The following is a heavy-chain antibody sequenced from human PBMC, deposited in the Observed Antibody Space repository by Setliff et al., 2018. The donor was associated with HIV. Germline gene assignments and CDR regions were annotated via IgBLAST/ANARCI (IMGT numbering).Heavy chain of an antibody. CDR1: GGSISSHY. J-gene: IGHJ3*02. CDR2: MFYNGRS. CDR3: ARGNPLRWNAFAFDI. Sequence: SETLSLTCTVSGGSISSHYWGWVRQPPGKGLEWIGYMFYNGRSNYNPSLKSRATISVDASKNRFPLKLRSVTAADTAVYYCARGNPLRWNAFAFDIWGQGTMVTVSS. V-gene: IGHV4-59*11. D-gene: IGHD3-16*01.